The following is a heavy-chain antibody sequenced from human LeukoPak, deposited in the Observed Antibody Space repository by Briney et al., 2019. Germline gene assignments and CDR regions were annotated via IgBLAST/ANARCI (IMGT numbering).Heavy chain of an antibody. J-gene: IGHJ4*02. Sequence: GGSLRLSCAASGFTFRTSSMNWVRQAPGKGLEWVSSISSSSSYIYYADSVKGRFTISRDNAKNSLYLQMNSLRAEDTAVYYCAREGLGRWLSRYFDYWGQGTLVTVSS. V-gene: IGHV3-21*01. CDR2: ISSSSSYI. D-gene: IGHD5-24*01. CDR1: GFTFRTSS. CDR3: AREGLGRWLSRYFDY.